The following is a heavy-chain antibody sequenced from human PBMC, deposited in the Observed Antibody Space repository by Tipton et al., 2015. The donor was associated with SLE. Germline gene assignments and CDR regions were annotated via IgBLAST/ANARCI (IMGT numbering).Heavy chain of an antibody. CDR2: VCNSGSA. D-gene: IGHD3-16*01. CDR1: GGSFSGYY. V-gene: IGHV4-59*08. J-gene: IGHJ6*02. CDR3: ARQRLRLLSPLDS. Sequence: TLSLTCAVYGGSFSGYYWSWIRQPPGKGLEWIGCVCNSGSANYDPSLKSRGTISVDTSRNHFSLELTSVTAADTAVYYCARQRLRLLSPLDSWGQGTTVTVSS.